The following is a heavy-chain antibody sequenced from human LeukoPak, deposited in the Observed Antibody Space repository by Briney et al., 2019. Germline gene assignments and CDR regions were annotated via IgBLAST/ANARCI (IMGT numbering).Heavy chain of an antibody. CDR1: GFTFSNYA. V-gene: IGHV3-64D*09. J-gene: IGHJ2*01. CDR2: ISSNGSST. D-gene: IGHD4-23*01. Sequence: PGGSLRLSCSASGFTFSNYAMHWARQAPGKGPEYVSVISSNGSSTYYADSVKGRFTISRDNSKNTLYLQMSSLGAEDTAVYYCVKSGLGGNSVRYWYFDLWGRGTLVTVSS. CDR3: VKSGLGGNSVRYWYFDL.